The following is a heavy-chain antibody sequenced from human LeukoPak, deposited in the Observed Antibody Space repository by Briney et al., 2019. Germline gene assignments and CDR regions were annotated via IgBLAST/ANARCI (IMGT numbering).Heavy chain of an antibody. D-gene: IGHD6-19*01. V-gene: IGHV4-31*03. CDR1: GGSISSGGYY. CDR3: ARVHSSGQRMDV. J-gene: IGHJ6*02. Sequence: SQTLSLTCTLSGGSISSGGYYWSWIRQHPGKGLEWIGYIYYSGSTYYNPSLKSRVTISVDTSKNQFSLKLSSVTAADTAVYYCARVHSSGQRMDVWGQGTTVTVSS. CDR2: IYYSGST.